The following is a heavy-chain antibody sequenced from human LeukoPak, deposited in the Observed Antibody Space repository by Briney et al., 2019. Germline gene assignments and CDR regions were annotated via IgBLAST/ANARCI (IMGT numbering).Heavy chain of an antibody. Sequence: GGSLRLSCAASGFTFSSYWMYWVRQAPGKGLEWVANIKQDETEKFYLGSEKGRFTISRDNAKNSLYLQMNSLRVEDTALYYCGRLGSTTPGNCYKLFDKGGQGTLVTVSS. CDR1: GFTFSSYW. CDR3: GRLGSTTPGNCYKLFDK. CDR2: IKQDETEK. D-gene: IGHD2-2*01. J-gene: IGHJ4*02. V-gene: IGHV3-7*03.